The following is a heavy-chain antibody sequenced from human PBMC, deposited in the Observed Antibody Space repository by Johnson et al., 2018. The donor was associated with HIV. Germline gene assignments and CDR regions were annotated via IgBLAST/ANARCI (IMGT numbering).Heavy chain of an antibody. J-gene: IGHJ3*02. V-gene: IGHV3-30*04. CDR1: GLTLSNYP. Sequence: QVQLVESGGGVVQPGRSLRLSCAASGLTLSNYPMHWVRQAPGKGLEWVAVISYDGSKKYYAESVKGRFTISRDNSKNTMYLQMNSLRREDTAVYYCARGVRNSYGYLLGTFDIWGQGTMVTVSS. CDR2: ISYDGSKK. CDR3: ARGVRNSYGYLLGTFDI. D-gene: IGHD5-18*01.